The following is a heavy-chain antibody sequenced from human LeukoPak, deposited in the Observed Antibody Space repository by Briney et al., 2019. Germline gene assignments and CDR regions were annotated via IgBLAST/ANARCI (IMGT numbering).Heavy chain of an antibody. CDR3: AVSQDIVVVPAATPNDY. V-gene: IGHV1-69*05. CDR1: GGTFSSYA. Sequence: ASVKVSCKASGGTFSSYAISWVRQAPGQGLEWMGGIIPIFGTANYAQKFQGRVTITTDESTSTAYMELSGLRSEDTAVYYCAVSQDIVVVPAATPNDYWGQGTLVTVSS. J-gene: IGHJ4*02. CDR2: IIPIFGTA. D-gene: IGHD2-2*01.